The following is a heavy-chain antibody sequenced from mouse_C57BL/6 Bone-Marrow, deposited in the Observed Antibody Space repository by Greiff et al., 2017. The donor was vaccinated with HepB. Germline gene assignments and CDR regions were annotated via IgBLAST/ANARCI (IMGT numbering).Heavy chain of an antibody. CDR2: IDPSASYT. CDR1: GYTFTSYW. D-gene: IGHD3-2*02. J-gene: IGHJ3*01. Sequence: QVQLQQPGAELVRPGTSVKLSCKASGYTFTSYWMHWVKQRPGQGLEWIGVIDPSASYTNYNQKFKGKAKLTVDTSSSTAYMQLSSLTSEDSAVYYCARPLDSSGPAWFAYWGQGTLVTVSA. CDR3: ARPLDSSGPAWFAY. V-gene: IGHV1-59*01.